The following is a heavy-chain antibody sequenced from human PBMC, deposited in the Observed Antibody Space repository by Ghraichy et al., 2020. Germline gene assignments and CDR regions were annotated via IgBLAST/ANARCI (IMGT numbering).Heavy chain of an antibody. CDR3: ATGSYGGSPYYFDY. J-gene: IGHJ4*02. CDR2: ISDSAGST. Sequence: GESLNISCAGSGFTFDSSAMSWVRQAPGKGLEWVSGISDSAGSTYYTDSVKGRFTISRDNSKTTLYLQMDSLRDEDTAVYYCATGSYGGSPYYFDYWGQGTLVTVSS. D-gene: IGHD1-26*01. V-gene: IGHV3-23*01. CDR1: GFTFDSSA.